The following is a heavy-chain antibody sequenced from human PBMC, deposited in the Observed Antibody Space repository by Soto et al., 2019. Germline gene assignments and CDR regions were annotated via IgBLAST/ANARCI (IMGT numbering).Heavy chain of an antibody. Sequence: SETLSLTCAVYGGSISSNKWWSWVRQPPGKGLEWIGVIYHSGSTNYNPSLKSRVTISLDKSKTQFSLKLTSVTAAASAVYSFAGDGHIFVVPNFLGVMDVWGQGTTVTVSS. CDR2: IYHSGST. D-gene: IGHD2-2*01. CDR3: AGDGHIFVVPNFLGVMDV. CDR1: GGSISSNKW. J-gene: IGHJ6*02. V-gene: IGHV4-4*02.